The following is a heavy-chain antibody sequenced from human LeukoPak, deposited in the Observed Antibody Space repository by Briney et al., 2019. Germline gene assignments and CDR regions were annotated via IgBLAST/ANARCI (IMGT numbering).Heavy chain of an antibody. J-gene: IGHJ4*02. D-gene: IGHD6-13*01. Sequence: AGGSLRLSCAASGFTFSSYAMSWVRQAPGKGLEWVAVISYDGSNKYYADSVKGRFTISRDNSKNTLYLQMNSLRAEDTAVYYCANGAAAGNDYWGQGTLVTVSS. CDR3: ANGAAAGNDY. CDR1: GFTFSSYA. CDR2: ISYDGSNK. V-gene: IGHV3-30*18.